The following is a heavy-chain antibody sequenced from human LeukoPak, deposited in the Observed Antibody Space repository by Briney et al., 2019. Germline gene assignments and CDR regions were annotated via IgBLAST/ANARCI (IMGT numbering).Heavy chain of an antibody. CDR3: ARDRVSWHYFDY. CDR2: IYTSGST. CDR1: GGSISSYY. V-gene: IGHV4-4*07. Sequence: SETLSLTCTVSGGSISSYYWSWIRQPAGKGLEWIGRIYTSGSTNYNPSLKSRVTMSVDTSKNQLSLKLRSVTAADTAVYYCARDRVSWHYFDYWGQGTLLTVSS. D-gene: IGHD5/OR15-5a*01. J-gene: IGHJ4*02.